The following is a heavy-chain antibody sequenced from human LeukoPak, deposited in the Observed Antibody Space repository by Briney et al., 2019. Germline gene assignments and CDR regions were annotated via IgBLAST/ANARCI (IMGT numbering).Heavy chain of an antibody. CDR1: GFTFSSYR. CDR3: AKGADSSSWYVGY. V-gene: IGHV3-48*01. J-gene: IGHJ4*02. D-gene: IGHD6-13*01. Sequence: HPGGSLSLSCAASGFTFSSYRMNWVRQAPGKGLEWVSYISSSSSTIYYADSVKGRFTISRDNSKNTLYLQMNSLRAEDTAVYYCAKGADSSSWYVGYWGQGTLVTVSS. CDR2: ISSSSSTI.